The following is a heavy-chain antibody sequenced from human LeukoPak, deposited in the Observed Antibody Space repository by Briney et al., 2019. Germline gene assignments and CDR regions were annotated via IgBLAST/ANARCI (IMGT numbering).Heavy chain of an antibody. V-gene: IGHV4-39*01. J-gene: IGHJ5*02. Sequence: SETLTLTYTVSGGSISRSRDYWGWIRQPPGKGLEWIGSIYYSGSTYYNPSLKSRVTISVDTSINHFSLTLTSLTAADTAVYFCSRHEHKALAGDTWGQGTLVTVSS. CDR2: IYYSGST. CDR3: SRHEHKALAGDT. CDR1: GGSISRSRDY. D-gene: IGHD6-19*01.